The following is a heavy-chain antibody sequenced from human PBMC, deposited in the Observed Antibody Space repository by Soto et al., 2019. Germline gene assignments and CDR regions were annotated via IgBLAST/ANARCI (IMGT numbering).Heavy chain of an antibody. D-gene: IGHD3-9*01. Sequence: AVKVSCKACGGTFSRYAISWVRQAPGQGLEWMGGIIPIFGTANYAQKFQGRVTITADKSTSTAYMELSSLRSEDTAVYYCARDGGYDILTGLVGYYGMDVWGQGTTVTVSS. CDR3: ARDGGYDILTGLVGYYGMDV. CDR1: GGTFSRYA. J-gene: IGHJ6*02. V-gene: IGHV1-69*06. CDR2: IIPIFGTA.